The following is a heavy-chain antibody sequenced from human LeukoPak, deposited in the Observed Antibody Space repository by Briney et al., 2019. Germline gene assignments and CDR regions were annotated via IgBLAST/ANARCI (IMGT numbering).Heavy chain of an antibody. Sequence: SETLSLTCTVSGGSISSSSYYWGWIRQPPGKGLEWIGSIYYSGSTYYNPSLKSRVTISVDTSKNQSSLKLSSVTAADTAVYYCAREVGYSYGYGFFDYWGQGTLVTVSS. D-gene: IGHD5-18*01. CDR2: IYYSGST. J-gene: IGHJ4*02. CDR3: AREVGYSYGYGFFDY. V-gene: IGHV4-39*07. CDR1: GGSISSSSYY.